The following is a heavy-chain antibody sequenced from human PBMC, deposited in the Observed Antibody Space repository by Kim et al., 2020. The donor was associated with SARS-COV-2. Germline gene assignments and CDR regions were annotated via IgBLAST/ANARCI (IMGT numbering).Heavy chain of an antibody. CDR1: GGSISSSSYY. CDR2: IYYSGST. Sequence: SETLSLTCTVSGGSISSSSYYWGWIRQPPGKGLEWIGSIYYSGSTYYNPSLKSRVTISVDTSKNQFSLKLSSVTAADTAVYYCARSLGYDFWSGYPTRGHFDYWGQGTLVTVSS. J-gene: IGHJ4*02. V-gene: IGHV4-39*01. CDR3: ARSLGYDFWSGYPTRGHFDY. D-gene: IGHD3-3*01.